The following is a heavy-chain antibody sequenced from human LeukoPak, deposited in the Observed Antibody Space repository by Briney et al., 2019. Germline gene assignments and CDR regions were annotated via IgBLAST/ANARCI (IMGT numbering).Heavy chain of an antibody. Sequence: SETLSLTCTVSGGSISSYYWSWIRQPAGKGLEWIGRIYTSGSTNYSPSLKSRVTMSVDTSKNQFSLKLSSVTAADTAVYYCARDGAGELRWERTNWLDPWGQGTLATVSS. D-gene: IGHD1-26*01. CDR1: GGSISSYY. J-gene: IGHJ5*02. CDR2: IYTSGST. V-gene: IGHV4-4*07. CDR3: ARDGAGELRWERTNWLDP.